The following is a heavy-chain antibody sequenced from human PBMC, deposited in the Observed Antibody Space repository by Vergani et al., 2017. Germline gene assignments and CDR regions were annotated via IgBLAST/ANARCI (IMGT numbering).Heavy chain of an antibody. CDR3: ARLGATTEPDYYCYYGMDV. Sequence: QVQLVQSGAEVKKPGASVKVLCKASGYTFTSYGISWVRQAPGXGLEWMGWISAYNGNTTYAQKLQGRVNMTTDTSTSTAYMELRSLRSDDTAVYYCARLGATTEPDYYCYYGMDVWGQGTTVTVSS. J-gene: IGHJ6*02. CDR1: GYTFTSYG. D-gene: IGHD1-26*01. CDR2: ISAYNGNT. V-gene: IGHV1-18*04.